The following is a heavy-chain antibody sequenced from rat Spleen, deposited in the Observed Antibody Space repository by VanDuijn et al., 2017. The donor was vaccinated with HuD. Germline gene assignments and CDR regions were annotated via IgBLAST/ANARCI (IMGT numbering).Heavy chain of an antibody. V-gene: IGHV5-22*01. J-gene: IGHJ2*01. Sequence: EVKLVESGGGLVQPGRSLKLSCAASGFTFSDYYMAWVRQAPKKGLEWVASIGYEGGNTYYGDSVKGRFTISRDNAKSTLYLQMNSLRSEDTATYYCTRGGYSSHPSFDYWGQGVMVTVSS. CDR2: IGYEGGNT. D-gene: IGHD1-2*01. CDR1: GFTFSDYY. CDR3: TRGGYSSHPSFDY.